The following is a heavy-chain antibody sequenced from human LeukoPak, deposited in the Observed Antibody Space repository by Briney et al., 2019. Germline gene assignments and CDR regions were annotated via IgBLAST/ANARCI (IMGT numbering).Heavy chain of an antibody. V-gene: IGHV4-39*07. CDR2: IYYSGST. CDR1: GGSISSSSYS. J-gene: IGHJ6*02. CDR3: ARFRSAALVPAAPSLYYYYYGMDV. D-gene: IGHD2-2*01. Sequence: SETLSLTCTVSGGSISSSSYSWGWIRQPPGKGLEWIGSIYYSGSTYYNPSLKSRVTISVDTSKNQFSLKLSSVTAADTAVYYCARFRSAALVPAAPSLYYYYYGMDVWGQGTTVTVSS.